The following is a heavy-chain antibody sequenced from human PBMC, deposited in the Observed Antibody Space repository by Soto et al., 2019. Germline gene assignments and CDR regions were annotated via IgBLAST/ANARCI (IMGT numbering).Heavy chain of an antibody. Sequence: VASVKVSCKASGGTFSSYAISWVRQAPGQGLEWMGGIIPIFGTANYAQKFQGRVTITADESTSTAYMELSSLRSEDTAVYYCAREGPDYYGSASYNLHFDYWGQGTLVTVSS. D-gene: IGHD3-10*01. V-gene: IGHV1-69*13. CDR2: IIPIFGTA. J-gene: IGHJ4*02. CDR1: GGTFSSYA. CDR3: AREGPDYYGSASYNLHFDY.